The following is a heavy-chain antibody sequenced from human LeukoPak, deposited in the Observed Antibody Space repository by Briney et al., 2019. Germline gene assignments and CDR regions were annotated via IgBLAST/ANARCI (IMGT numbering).Heavy chain of an antibody. CDR2: IYYSGSA. J-gene: IGHJ5*02. CDR1: GGSISSSSYY. V-gene: IGHV4-39*01. D-gene: IGHD3-9*01. CDR3: AXXGAXIXTGXYNRALNWFDP. Sequence: SETLSLTCTVSGGSISSSSYYWGWIRQPPGKGLEWIGSIYYSGSAYYNPSLKSQVTISVDTSKNQFSLKLSSVTAADTGVYYXAXXGAXIXTGXYNRALNWFDPWGQGTLVTVSS.